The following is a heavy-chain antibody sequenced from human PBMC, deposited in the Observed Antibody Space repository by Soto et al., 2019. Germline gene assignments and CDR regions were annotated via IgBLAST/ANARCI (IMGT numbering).Heavy chain of an antibody. CDR3: AKAFYNGNSDFGY. CDR1: GFSFSNYW. D-gene: IGHD3-10*01. Sequence: EVHLVESGGGLVQPGGSLRLSCAASGFSFSNYWMTWVRQAPGKGLEWVANINPDGGAIYYVESVKGRFSISRDNAKNSLYLQMSNLRAEDTAVYYCAKAFYNGNSDFGYWGQGTLVSVSS. J-gene: IGHJ4*02. CDR2: INPDGGAI. V-gene: IGHV3-7*05.